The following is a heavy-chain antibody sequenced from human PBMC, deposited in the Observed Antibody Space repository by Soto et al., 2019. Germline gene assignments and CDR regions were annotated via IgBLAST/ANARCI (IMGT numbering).Heavy chain of an antibody. J-gene: IGHJ4*02. CDR1: GFTFSSYG. V-gene: IGHV3-30*18. Sequence: QVQLVESGGGVVQPGRSLRLSCAASGFTFSSYGMHWVRQAPGKGLEWVAVISYDGGNKYYADSVKGRFTISRDNSKNTLYLQMNSLRAEDTAVYYCAKETGRKTAMVFFADLDYWGQGTLVTVSS. CDR2: ISYDGGNK. D-gene: IGHD5-18*01. CDR3: AKETGRKTAMVFFADLDY.